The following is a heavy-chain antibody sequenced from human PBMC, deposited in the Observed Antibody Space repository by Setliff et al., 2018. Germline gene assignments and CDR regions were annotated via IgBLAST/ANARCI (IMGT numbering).Heavy chain of an antibody. CDR2: IKRKNDGGTT. CDR1: GFIFSNAW. V-gene: IGHV3-15*01. J-gene: IGHJ6*02. Sequence: PGGSLRLSCAASGFIFSNAWMSWVRQAPGKGLEWVGRIKRKNDGGTTDNAAPVKGRFTISRDDSKNTLYLQMNSLKTEDTAVYYCTTAGTPAGYYYGMDVWGQGTTVTVSS. CDR3: TTAGTPAGYYYGMDV. D-gene: IGHD1-7*01.